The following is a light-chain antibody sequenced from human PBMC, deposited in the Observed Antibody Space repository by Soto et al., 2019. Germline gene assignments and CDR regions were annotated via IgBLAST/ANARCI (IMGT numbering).Light chain of an antibody. CDR3: HQYSSYWT. J-gene: IGKJ1*01. CDR1: QSISSW. V-gene: IGKV1-5*03. Sequence: EIQMTQSPSTLSASAGDRVTITCRASQSISSWLAWYQQKPGHAPNLLIYKASSLDSGVPSRFSGSGSGTEFTLTISSLEPDDFATYYCHQYSSYWTFGQGTKVEIK. CDR2: KAS.